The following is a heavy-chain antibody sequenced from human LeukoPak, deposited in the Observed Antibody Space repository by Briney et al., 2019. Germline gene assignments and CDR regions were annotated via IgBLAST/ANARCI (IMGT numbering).Heavy chain of an antibody. J-gene: IGHJ4*02. Sequence: GGSLRLSCAASGVTFSDSAMTWVRQVPVKGLEWVSSISSSGSYIYYADSVKGRFTISRDNAKNSLFLQMDSLRAEDTAMYYCARVDCSESNCYLDYWGQGTLVTVSS. CDR3: ARVDCSESNCYLDY. CDR1: GVTFSDSA. D-gene: IGHD2-15*01. CDR2: ISSSGSYI. V-gene: IGHV3-21*01.